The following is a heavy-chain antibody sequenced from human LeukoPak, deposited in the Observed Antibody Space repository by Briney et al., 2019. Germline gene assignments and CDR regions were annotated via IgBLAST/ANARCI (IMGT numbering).Heavy chain of an antibody. CDR1: SGSINNYY. CDR2: IFYSGST. Sequence: SETLSLTCTVSSGSINNYYWSWIRQPPGKELEWIGYIFYSGSTNYNPSLKSRVTISIDTPKNQISLRLKSVIAADSAVYYCAGCIGGSCYSGIDYWGQGILVTVSS. V-gene: IGHV4-59*01. J-gene: IGHJ4*02. D-gene: IGHD2-15*01. CDR3: AGCIGGSCYSGIDY.